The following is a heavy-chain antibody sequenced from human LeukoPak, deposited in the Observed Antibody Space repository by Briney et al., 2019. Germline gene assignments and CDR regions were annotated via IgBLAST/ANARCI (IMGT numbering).Heavy chain of an antibody. CDR2: IWATGST. V-gene: IGHV4-4*07. D-gene: IGHD4-11*01. Sequence: SGTLSLTCTVSGGSISSHYWSWIRQPAGKRLEWIGRIWATGSTVDNPSFRSRLTLSIDRSKSQLSLKLTSMTAADSAVYYCARVRAYSDFVGNFDLWGHGIPVTVSS. CDR1: GGSISSHY. J-gene: IGHJ2*01. CDR3: ARVRAYSDFVGNFDL.